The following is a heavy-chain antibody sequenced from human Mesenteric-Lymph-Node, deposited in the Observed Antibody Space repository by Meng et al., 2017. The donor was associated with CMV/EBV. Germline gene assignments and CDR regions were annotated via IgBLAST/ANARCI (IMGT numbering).Heavy chain of an antibody. CDR3: ARPHYYGSGSSPWFDP. V-gene: IGHV4-39*01. Sequence: QLQLQESGPGLVKPSETLSLTCTVPGGSISSSSSYWGWIRQPPGKGLGWIGGIYYSGSTYYNPSLKSRVTISVDTSKNQFSLKLSSVTAADTAVYYCARPHYYGSGSSPWFDPWGQGTLVTVSS. CDR1: GGSISSSSSY. CDR2: IYYSGST. D-gene: IGHD3-10*01. J-gene: IGHJ5*02.